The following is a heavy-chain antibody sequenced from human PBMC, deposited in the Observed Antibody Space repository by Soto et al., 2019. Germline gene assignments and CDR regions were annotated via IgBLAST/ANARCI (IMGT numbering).Heavy chain of an antibody. CDR3: GREQQQLTDGMDV. V-gene: IGHV4-59*01. CDR1: GGSISSYY. Sequence: QVQLQESGPGLVKPSETLSLTCTVSGGSISSYYWSWIRQPPGKGLEWIGYIYYSGSTNYNPSLKSRVTISVDTSKNQFSLKLSSVTAADTAVYYCGREQQQLTDGMDVWGQGTTVTVSS. J-gene: IGHJ6*02. CDR2: IYYSGST. D-gene: IGHD6-13*01.